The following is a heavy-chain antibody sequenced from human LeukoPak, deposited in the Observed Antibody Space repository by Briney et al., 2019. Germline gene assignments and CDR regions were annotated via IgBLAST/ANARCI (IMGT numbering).Heavy chain of an antibody. CDR3: SRDQYRYNYGSGSSGLFDY. CDR2: IRSKAYGGTT. CDR1: GFTFGDYA. J-gene: IGHJ4*02. Sequence: GGSLRLSCTASGFTFGDYAMSWVRQAPGKGLEWVGFIRSKAYGGTTEYAASVKGRFTISRDDSKSIAYLQMNSLKTEDTAVYYCSRDQYRYNYGSGSSGLFDYWGQGTLVTVSS. V-gene: IGHV3-49*04. D-gene: IGHD3-10*01.